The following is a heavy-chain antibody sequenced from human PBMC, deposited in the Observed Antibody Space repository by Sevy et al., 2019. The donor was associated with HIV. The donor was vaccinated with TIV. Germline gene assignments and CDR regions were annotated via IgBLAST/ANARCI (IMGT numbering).Heavy chain of an antibody. J-gene: IGHJ6*02. V-gene: IGHV4-61*01. D-gene: IGHD4-4*01. Sequence: SETLSLTCTVSGGSVRSDNYYWSWIRQPPGKGLEWIGYVYYGGSTNYSPSLKRRVTISIDTSKNQFSLKLSSVTAADTAVYYCARGRGTTVTTTLNYYYAMDAWGQGTTVTVSS. CDR2: VYYGGST. CDR1: GGSVRSDNYY. CDR3: ARGRGTTVTTTLNYYYAMDA.